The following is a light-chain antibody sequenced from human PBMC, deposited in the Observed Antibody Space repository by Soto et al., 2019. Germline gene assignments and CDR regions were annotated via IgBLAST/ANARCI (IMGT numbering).Light chain of an antibody. Sequence: DIVRTQSPDSLAVSLGERTNINCKSSQTILYGSNNKNHLAWYQHRPGQPPKLLISWASSRESGVPDRFSGSGSGTDFTLTINSLQAEDVAVYYCQQFYSSPTFGQGTKVDIK. CDR2: WAS. V-gene: IGKV4-1*01. CDR1: QTILYGSNNKNH. J-gene: IGKJ1*01. CDR3: QQFYSSPT.